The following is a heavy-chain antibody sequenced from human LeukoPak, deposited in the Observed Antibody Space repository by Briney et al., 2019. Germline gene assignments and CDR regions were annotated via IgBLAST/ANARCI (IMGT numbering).Heavy chain of an antibody. CDR2: IWHDGSHK. Sequence: PGGSLTLTCAASGFAFNSYAMHWVRQAPGKGLEWVTLIWHDGSHKFYIDSVKGRSTISRDNSKNTVYLQMNRLRAEDTAVDYCGREMFGSGSYPDFWGQGTLVTVSS. V-gene: IGHV3-33*08. J-gene: IGHJ4*02. CDR3: GREMFGSGSYPDF. CDR1: GFAFNSYA. D-gene: IGHD3-10*01.